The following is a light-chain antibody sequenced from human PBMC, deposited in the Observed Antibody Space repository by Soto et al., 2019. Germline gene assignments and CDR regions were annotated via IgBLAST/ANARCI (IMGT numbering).Light chain of an antibody. Sequence: QSALAQPRSVSGSPGQSVTISCTGTSSDVGVSRSVSWYQQHPGKAPKLIISDVTKRPSGVPYRFSGSKSGNTASLTISGLKAADAADYYCCSYEGRFFFGKGTKVTVL. J-gene: IGLJ1*01. CDR2: DVT. CDR1: SSDVGVSRS. CDR3: CSYEGRFF. V-gene: IGLV2-11*01.